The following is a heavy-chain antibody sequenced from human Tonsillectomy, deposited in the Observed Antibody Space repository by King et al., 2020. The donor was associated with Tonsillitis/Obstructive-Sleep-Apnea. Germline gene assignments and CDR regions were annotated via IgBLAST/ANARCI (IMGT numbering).Heavy chain of an antibody. CDR2: ISAYNGNT. CDR3: AREGYVGWSGHEDYYGMDV. CDR1: GYTFSSYG. Sequence: QLVQSGAEVKKPGASVKVSCKASGYTFSSYGISWVRQAPGQGLEWMGWISAYNGNTNYVQKLQGRVTMTTEKSTSTAYMELRSLRSDDTAVYYCAREGYVGWSGHEDYYGMDVWGQGTTVSVSS. D-gene: IGHD5-12*01. J-gene: IGHJ6*02. V-gene: IGHV1-18*01.